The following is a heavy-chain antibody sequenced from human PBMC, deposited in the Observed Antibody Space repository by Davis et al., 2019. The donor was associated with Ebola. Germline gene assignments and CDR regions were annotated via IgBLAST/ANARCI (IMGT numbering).Heavy chain of an antibody. CDR3: ARGKGVPAPPPRGGAPYYFDY. CDR1: PPSITIITSY. J-gene: IGHJ4*02. Sequence: PSQTLSLPCPLSPPSITIITSYCGWLRQPPGTGLEWIGIIYTSGTTNYNPPLKSRVTISVDTSKNQFSLKLSSVTAADTAVYYCARGKGVPAPPPRGGAPYYFDYWGQGTLVTVSS. D-gene: IGHD2-2*01. V-gene: IGHV4-39*07. CDR2: IYTSGTT.